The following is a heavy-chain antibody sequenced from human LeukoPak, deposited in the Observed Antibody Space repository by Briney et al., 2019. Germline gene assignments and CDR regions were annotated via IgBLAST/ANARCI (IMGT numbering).Heavy chain of an antibody. CDR2: ISWDATIA. Sequence: GGSLRLSCAASGFTFSSYSMHWVRQPPGKGLEWVALISWDATIAYYEDSLKGRFTVSRDNSKNSLSLQMNSLTTEDTALYYCVKDSNGLVVWGQGTLVTVSS. V-gene: IGHV3-43*01. J-gene: IGHJ4*02. CDR1: GFTFSSYS. D-gene: IGHD6-19*01. CDR3: VKDSNGLVV.